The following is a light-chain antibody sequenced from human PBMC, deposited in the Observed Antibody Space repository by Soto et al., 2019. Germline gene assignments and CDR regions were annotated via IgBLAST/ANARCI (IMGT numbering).Light chain of an antibody. CDR2: DVS. Sequence: SVLTQPASGSGSPGQSITISCTGTSSDVGGYNYVSWYQQHPGKAPKLMIYDVSNRPSGVSNRFSGSKSGNTASLTISGLQAEDEADYYCSSYTSSSTLPYVFGTGTKVTVL. CDR3: SSYTSSSTLPYV. V-gene: IGLV2-14*01. J-gene: IGLJ1*01. CDR1: SSDVGGYNY.